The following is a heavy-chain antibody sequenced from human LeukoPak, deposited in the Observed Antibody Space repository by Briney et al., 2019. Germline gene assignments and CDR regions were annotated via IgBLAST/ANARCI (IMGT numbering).Heavy chain of an antibody. V-gene: IGHV4-34*01. J-gene: IGHJ4*02. Sequence: SETLSLTCAVYGGSFSGYYWSWIRQPPGKGLEWIGEINHSGSTNYNPSLKSRVTISVDTSKNQFSLKLSSVTAADTAVYYCARGGPPRFLEWFGLGPGDDYWGQGTLVTVSS. CDR2: INHSGST. CDR1: GGSFSGYY. CDR3: ARGGPPRFLEWFGLGPGDDY. D-gene: IGHD3-3*01.